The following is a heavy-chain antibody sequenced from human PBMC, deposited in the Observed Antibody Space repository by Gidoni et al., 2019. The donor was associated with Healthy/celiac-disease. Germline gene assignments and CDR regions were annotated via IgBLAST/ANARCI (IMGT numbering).Heavy chain of an antibody. Sequence: EVQLLESGGGLVQPGGSLRLSCAASGFTFPRYAMSWVRQAPGQGLEWVSAISGSGGSTYYADSVKGRFTISRDNSKNTLYLQMNSLRAEDTAVYYCAKDLYSSVWYGGPSFDYWGQGTLVTVSS. D-gene: IGHD6-19*01. CDR3: AKDLYSSVWYGGPSFDY. CDR2: ISGSGGST. V-gene: IGHV3-23*01. CDR1: GFTFPRYA. J-gene: IGHJ4*02.